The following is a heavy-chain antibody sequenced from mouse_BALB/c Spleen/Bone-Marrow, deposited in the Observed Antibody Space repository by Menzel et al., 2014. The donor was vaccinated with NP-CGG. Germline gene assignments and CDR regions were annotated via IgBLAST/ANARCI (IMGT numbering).Heavy chain of an antibody. J-gene: IGHJ2*01. Sequence: EVKLVESGPGLVKPPQSLFLTCSVTGYSITSGSYWYWIRQFPGNKLEWMGYISYYGSKNYNPSLKNRISITRDTSKNQFFLKLNSVTTEDTATYYCARYGSFDYWGQGTTLTVSS. CDR1: GYSITSGSY. CDR3: ARYGSFDY. D-gene: IGHD2-10*02. CDR2: ISYYGSK. V-gene: IGHV3-6*02.